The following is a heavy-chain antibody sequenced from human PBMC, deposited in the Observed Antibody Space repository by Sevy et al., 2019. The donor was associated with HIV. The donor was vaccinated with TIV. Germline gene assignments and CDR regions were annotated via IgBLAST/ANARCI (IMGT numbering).Heavy chain of an antibody. Sequence: GGSLRLSCAASGFTFSSYAMNWVRQAPGKRLEWVSSISSSSSHIYAADSLKGRFTISRDNAKNSLFLQMNSLRAEDTAIYYCARVAADDPDFYYYGMDVWGQGTTVTVSS. CDR1: GFTFSSYA. J-gene: IGHJ6*02. CDR3: ARVAADDPDFYYYGMDV. V-gene: IGHV3-21*04. CDR2: ISSSSSHI. D-gene: IGHD6-13*01.